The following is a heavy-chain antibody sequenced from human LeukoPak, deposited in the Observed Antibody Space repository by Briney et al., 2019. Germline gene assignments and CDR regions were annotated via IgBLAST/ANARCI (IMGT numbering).Heavy chain of an antibody. D-gene: IGHD3-16*01. V-gene: IGHV3-9*01. J-gene: IGHJ6*02. CDR1: GFTFDDYA. CDR2: ITWNSGSI. Sequence: GGSLRLSCAASGFTFDDYAMHWVRQAPGKGLEWVSRITWNSGSIGYADSVKGRFTISRDNAKNSLYLQMSNLRAEDTAVYFCARGGGLDVWGRGATVTVSS. CDR3: ARGGGLDV.